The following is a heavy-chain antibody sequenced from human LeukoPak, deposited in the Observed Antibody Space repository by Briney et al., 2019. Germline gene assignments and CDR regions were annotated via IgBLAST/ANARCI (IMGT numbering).Heavy chain of an antibody. CDR2: IYYSGST. D-gene: IGHD6-19*01. Sequence: PSETLSLTCTVSGGSISSSSYYWGWIRQPPGKGLEWIGSIYYSGSTYYNPSLKSRVTKSVDTSKNQFSLKLSSVTAADTAVYYCARTGYSSGWFGGDWFDPWGQGTLVTVSS. V-gene: IGHV4-39*07. J-gene: IGHJ5*02. CDR3: ARTGYSSGWFGGDWFDP. CDR1: GGSISSSSYY.